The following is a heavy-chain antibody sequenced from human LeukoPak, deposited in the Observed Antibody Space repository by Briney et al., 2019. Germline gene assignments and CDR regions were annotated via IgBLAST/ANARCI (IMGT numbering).Heavy chain of an antibody. CDR3: ARGSPYYDFWSGYHRDAFDI. D-gene: IGHD3-3*01. Sequence: SETLSLTCAVYGGSFSGYYWSWIRQPPGKGLGWIGELIIRGCTNYNPSLKSRVTISVDTSKNQFSLKLSSVTAADTAVYYCARGSPYYDFWSGYHRDAFDIWGQGTMVTVSS. J-gene: IGHJ3*02. V-gene: IGHV4-34*01. CDR2: LIIRGCT. CDR1: GGSFSGYY.